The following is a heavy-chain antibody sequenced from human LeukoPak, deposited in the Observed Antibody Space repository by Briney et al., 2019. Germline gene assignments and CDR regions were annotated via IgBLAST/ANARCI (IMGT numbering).Heavy chain of an antibody. J-gene: IGHJ4*02. CDR2: ISGSGGDT. CDR3: AKEGRLTVAAVVVENYFDY. D-gene: IGHD3-22*01. CDR1: GFTFSRSA. V-gene: IGHV3-23*01. Sequence: GGSLRLSCVGSGFTFSRSAMSWVRLAPGKGLEWVSGISGSGGDTYYTDSVKGRFTISRDNSKTTVSLQMSSLTTDDTAVYYCAKEGRLTVAAVVVENYFDYWGQGTPVIVSA.